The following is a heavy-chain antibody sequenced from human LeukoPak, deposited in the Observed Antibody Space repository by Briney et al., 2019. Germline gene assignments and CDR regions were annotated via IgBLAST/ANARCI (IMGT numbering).Heavy chain of an antibody. CDR3: ARWGRIAARWLVSRFDP. CDR2: INPNSGGT. J-gene: IGHJ5*02. D-gene: IGHD6-6*01. CDR1: GYTFTGYY. Sequence: ASVKVSCKASGYTFTGYYMHWVRQAPGQGLEWMGWINPNSGGTNYAQKFQGRVTMTRDTSISTAYMELSRLRSDDPAVYYCARWGRIAARWLVSRFDPWGQGTLVTVSS. V-gene: IGHV1-2*02.